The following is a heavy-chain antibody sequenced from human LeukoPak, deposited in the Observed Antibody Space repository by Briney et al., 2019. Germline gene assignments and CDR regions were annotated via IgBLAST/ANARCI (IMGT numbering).Heavy chain of an antibody. D-gene: IGHD3-10*01. V-gene: IGHV4-59*01. CDR3: ARVHLYASGGYSDY. Sequence: PETLSLTCTVSLGSITSYYWSWIRQPPGEGLEWIGYIYYSGSTNYNPSLKSRVTISVDMSKNQFSLKLTSVTAADTAVYYCARVHLYASGGYSDYWGQGTLVTVSS. J-gene: IGHJ4*02. CDR1: LGSITSYY. CDR2: IYYSGST.